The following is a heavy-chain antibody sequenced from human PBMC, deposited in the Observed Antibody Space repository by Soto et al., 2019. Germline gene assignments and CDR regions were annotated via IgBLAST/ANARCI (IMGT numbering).Heavy chain of an antibody. V-gene: IGHV4-59*08. CDR3: ARRTNVVATIADVFDI. J-gene: IGHJ3*02. D-gene: IGHD5-12*01. Sequence: SETLSLTCTVSGGSISIYYWTWIRQPPGKGLEWIGHIYHSGSTKYSPSLKSRVTILVDTSKNQFSLKLSSVTVADTAVYYCARRTNVVATIADVFDIWGQGTMVTVSS. CDR1: GGSISIYY. CDR2: IYHSGST.